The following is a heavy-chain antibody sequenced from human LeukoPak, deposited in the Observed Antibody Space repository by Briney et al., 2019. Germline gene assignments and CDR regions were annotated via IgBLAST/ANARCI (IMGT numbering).Heavy chain of an antibody. CDR1: GFTFSDYA. Sequence: GGSLRLSCAASGFTFSDYAMSWVRQAPGKGLEWVSSVGGGGDDADYADSVKGRFTISRDNPKSTLYLQVTSLRAEDTAVYYCARVRGRQELDYWGQGTLVTVSS. CDR2: VGGGGDDA. CDR3: ARVRGRQELDY. D-gene: IGHD1-26*01. J-gene: IGHJ4*02. V-gene: IGHV3-23*01.